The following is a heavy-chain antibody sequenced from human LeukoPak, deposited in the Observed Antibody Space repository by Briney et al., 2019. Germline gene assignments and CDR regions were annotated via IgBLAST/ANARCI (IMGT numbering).Heavy chain of an antibody. Sequence: PGGSLRLSCAASGFTFDDYAMHWVRQAPGKGLEWVSGISWNSGSIGYADSVKGRFTISRDNAKNSLYLQMNSLRAEDTAVYYCATTFYYYGSGSPGWFDPWGQGTLVTVSS. V-gene: IGHV3-9*01. CDR2: ISWNSGSI. J-gene: IGHJ5*02. D-gene: IGHD3-10*01. CDR3: ATTFYYYGSGSPGWFDP. CDR1: GFTFDDYA.